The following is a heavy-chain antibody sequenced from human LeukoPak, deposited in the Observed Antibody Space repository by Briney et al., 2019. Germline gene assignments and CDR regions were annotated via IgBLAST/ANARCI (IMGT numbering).Heavy chain of an antibody. CDR2: IYYSGST. D-gene: IGHD3-3*01. CDR3: ARHTPGGDPLRFLSP. CDR1: GGSISSYY. V-gene: IGHV4-59*08. J-gene: IGHJ4*02. Sequence: SETLSLTCTVSGGSISSYYWSWIRQPPGKGLEWIGYIYYSGSTNYNPSLKSRVTISVDTSKNQFSLRLTSVTAADTAVYYCARHTPGGDPLRFLSPWGQGTLVTVSS.